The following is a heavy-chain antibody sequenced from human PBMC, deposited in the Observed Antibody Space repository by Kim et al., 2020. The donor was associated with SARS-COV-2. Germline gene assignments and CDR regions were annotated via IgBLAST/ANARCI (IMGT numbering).Heavy chain of an antibody. D-gene: IGHD6-13*01. CDR2: IYTSGST. J-gene: IGHJ5*02. CDR3: ARDSRGAAAGANWFDP. V-gene: IGHV4-61*02. CDR1: GGSISSGSYY. Sequence: SETLSLTCTVSGGSISSGSYYWSWIRQPAGKGLEWIGRIYTSGSTNYNPSLKSRVTISVDTSQNQFSLKLSSVTAADTAVYYCARDSRGAAAGANWFDPCGQGTLVTVSS.